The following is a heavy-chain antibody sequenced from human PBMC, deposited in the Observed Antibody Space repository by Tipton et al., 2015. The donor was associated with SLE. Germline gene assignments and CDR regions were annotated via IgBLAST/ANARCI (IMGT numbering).Heavy chain of an antibody. Sequence: TLSLTCTVSGGSISPYYWSWLRQPPGKGLEWIGYIYSSGTTNYNPSLKSRVTMSVDTSENQFSLKLTSVTAADTAVYYCARDRYCGGGSCFDWFFDLWGRGTLVTVSS. V-gene: IGHV4-59*01. CDR3: ARDRYCGGGSCFDWFFDL. CDR2: IYSSGTT. J-gene: IGHJ2*01. D-gene: IGHD2-15*01. CDR1: GGSISPYY.